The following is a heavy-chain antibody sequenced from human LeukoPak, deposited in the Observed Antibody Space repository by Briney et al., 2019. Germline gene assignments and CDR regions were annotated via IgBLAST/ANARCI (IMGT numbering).Heavy chain of an antibody. J-gene: IGHJ4*02. V-gene: IGHV1-18*01. D-gene: IGHD3-3*01. CDR3: ARDPSNTSGYQIYFDY. CDR2: ISAYNGDT. CDR1: GYTFTSYD. Sequence: GASVKVSCKASGYTFTSYDISWVRQAPGQGLEWMGWISAYNGDTHYAQKLQGRVTMTTDTSTSTAYMELRSLRSDDTAVYYCARDPSNTSGYQIYFDYWGQGTLVTVSS.